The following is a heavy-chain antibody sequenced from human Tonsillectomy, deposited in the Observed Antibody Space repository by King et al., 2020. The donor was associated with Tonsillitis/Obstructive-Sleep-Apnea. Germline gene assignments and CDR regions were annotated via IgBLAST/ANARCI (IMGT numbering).Heavy chain of an antibody. CDR3: ARVLVRFLQWPY. CDR2: INHSGIT. J-gene: IGHJ4*02. CDR1: GGSFRGYY. Sequence: VQLQQWGAGLLKPSETLSLTCAVYGGSFRGYYYSWIRQPPGKGLEWIGEINHSGITNYNPSFMSRVTIPVDTSKNQFSLKVNSVTAANTAIYYCARVLVRFLQWPYWGQGPLVPVSS. D-gene: IGHD3-3*01. V-gene: IGHV4-34*01.